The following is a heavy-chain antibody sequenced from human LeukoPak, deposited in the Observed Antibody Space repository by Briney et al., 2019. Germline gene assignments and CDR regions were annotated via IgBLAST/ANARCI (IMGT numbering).Heavy chain of an antibody. Sequence: GGSLTLYCAASAFTFSNYWRSWVRQAPGKGLEGVANIKEDGSEINYVDSVTGRFTISRDNAKNSLYLQMNSLRVDDTAVYYCARDRCYSTFDYGGQGTLVTVSS. CDR2: IKEDGSEI. V-gene: IGHV3-7*01. D-gene: IGHD2-15*01. CDR3: ARDRCYSTFDY. CDR1: AFTFSNYW. J-gene: IGHJ4*02.